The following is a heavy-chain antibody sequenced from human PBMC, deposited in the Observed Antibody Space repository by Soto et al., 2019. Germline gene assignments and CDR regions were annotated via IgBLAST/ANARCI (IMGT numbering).Heavy chain of an antibody. Sequence: SVKVSCKASGGTFSSYAISWVRQAPGQGLEWMGGIIPIFGTANYAQKFQGRVTITADESTSTAYMELSSLRSEDTAVYYCARARGSRNCSGGSCYSLEGNYYYYYGMDVWGQGTTVTVSS. D-gene: IGHD2-15*01. CDR3: ARARGSRNCSGGSCYSLEGNYYYYYGMDV. V-gene: IGHV1-69*13. CDR1: GGTFSSYA. CDR2: IIPIFGTA. J-gene: IGHJ6*02.